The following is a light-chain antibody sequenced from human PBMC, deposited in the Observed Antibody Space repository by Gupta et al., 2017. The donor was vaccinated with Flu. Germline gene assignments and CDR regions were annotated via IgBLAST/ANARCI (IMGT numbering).Light chain of an antibody. Sequence: DIQMTQSPSTLSASVGDRVTITCRASQSISNWLAWYQQKPGKAPKLLIYKASTLESGVPSRFSGSGSGTEFTLTISSLQPDDFATYYCQQDSGNPWTFGQGTKVEI. CDR1: QSISNW. CDR3: QQDSGNPWT. V-gene: IGKV1-5*03. J-gene: IGKJ1*01. CDR2: KAS.